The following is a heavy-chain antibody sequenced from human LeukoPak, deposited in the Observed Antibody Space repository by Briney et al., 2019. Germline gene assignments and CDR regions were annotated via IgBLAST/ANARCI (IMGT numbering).Heavy chain of an antibody. CDR1: GFTFSSYA. D-gene: IGHD5-18*01. V-gene: IGHV3-23*01. J-gene: IGHJ4*02. CDR3: GGDTAMDLIFDY. Sequence: GSLRLSCAASGFTFSSYAMSWVRQAPGKGLEWVSAISGSGGSTYYADSVKGRFTISRDNSKNTLYPQMNSLRAEDTAVYYCGGDTAMDLIFDYWGQGTLVTVSS. CDR2: ISGSGGST.